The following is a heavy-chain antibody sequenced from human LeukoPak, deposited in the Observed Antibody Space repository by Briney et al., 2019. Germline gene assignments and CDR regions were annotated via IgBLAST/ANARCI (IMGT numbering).Heavy chain of an antibody. CDR2: ITPFLGIA. V-gene: IGHV1-69*04. J-gene: IGHJ4*02. D-gene: IGHD3-16*01. CDR3: AREACREMGVMWPRLGGQDCRYDY. Sequence: ASVKVSCKASGDTFSSYAINWVRQAPGQGPEWMGRITPFLGIANYPQKFQGIVTITADESTTTAYMELSSLRSEDTAVYYCAREACREMGVMWPRLGGQDCRYDYWGQGTLVTVSS. CDR1: GDTFSSYA.